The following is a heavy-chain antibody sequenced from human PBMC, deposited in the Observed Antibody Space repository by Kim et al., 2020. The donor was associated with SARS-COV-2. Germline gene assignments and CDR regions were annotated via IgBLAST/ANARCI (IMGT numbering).Heavy chain of an antibody. J-gene: IGHJ3*02. CDR1: GFTFSSYW. CDR2: IKEDGSEK. D-gene: IGHD5-12*01. V-gene: IGHV3-7*01. CDR3: ARDGDGYNRVTFDI. Sequence: GGSLRLSCAASGFTFSSYWMSWVRQAPGKGLEWVANIKEDGSEKYHVDSVKGRFTISRDNAKNSLYLQMNSLRAEDTAVYYCARDGDGYNRVTFDIWGQGKMVTVSS.